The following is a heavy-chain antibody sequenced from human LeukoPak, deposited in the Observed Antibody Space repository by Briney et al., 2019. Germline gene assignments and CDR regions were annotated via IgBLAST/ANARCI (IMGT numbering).Heavy chain of an antibody. CDR1: GFTFSSYG. CDR3: ATSETAERYCSGGSCYSGDYYYGMDV. D-gene: IGHD2-15*01. V-gene: IGHV3-30*03. J-gene: IGHJ6*04. Sequence: PGRSLRLSCAASGFTFSSYGMHWVRRAPGKGLKWVAVISYDGSNKYYADSVKGRFTISRDNSKNTLYLQMNSLRAEDTAVYYCATSETAERYCSGGSCYSGDYYYGMDVWGKGTTVTVSS. CDR2: ISYDGSNK.